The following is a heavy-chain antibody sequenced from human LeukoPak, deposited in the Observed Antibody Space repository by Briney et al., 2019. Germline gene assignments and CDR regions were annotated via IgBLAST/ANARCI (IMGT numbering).Heavy chain of an antibody. CDR2: INRSGST. D-gene: IGHD1-26*01. Sequence: PSETLSLTCAVYGGSFSGYYWSWIRQPPGKGLEWIGEINRSGSTNYNPSLKSRVTISVDTSKNQFSLKLSSVTAADTAVYYCARGSSGGSYMKGDAFDIWGQGTMVTVSS. CDR1: GGSFSGYY. V-gene: IGHV4-34*01. CDR3: ARGSSGGSYMKGDAFDI. J-gene: IGHJ3*02.